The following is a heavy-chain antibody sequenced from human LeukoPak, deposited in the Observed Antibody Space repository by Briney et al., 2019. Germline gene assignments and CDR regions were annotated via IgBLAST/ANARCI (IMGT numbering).Heavy chain of an antibody. D-gene: IGHD1-26*01. Sequence: GGSLRLSCAASTFSFRNFAMSWVRLAPGKGLEWVSGISDSGYRTDYADSVEGRFTISRDNSKNTLYLQMDSLRAEDTALYYCARKKWEPTSNDAFDIWGQGTMVTVSS. J-gene: IGHJ3*02. V-gene: IGHV3-23*01. CDR1: TFSFRNFA. CDR2: ISDSGYRT. CDR3: ARKKWEPTSNDAFDI.